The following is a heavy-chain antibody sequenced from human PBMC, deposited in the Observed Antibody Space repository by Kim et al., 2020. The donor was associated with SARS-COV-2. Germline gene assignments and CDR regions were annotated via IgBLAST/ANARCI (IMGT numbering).Heavy chain of an antibody. Sequence: GGSLRLSCAASGFTFSSYSTNWVRQAPGKGLEWVSSISSSSSYIYYADSVKGRFTISRDNAKNSLYLQMNSLRAEDTAVYYCARDQAGAAAGGEYYFDYWGQGTLVTVSS. D-gene: IGHD6-13*01. CDR3: ARDQAGAAAGGEYYFDY. CDR2: ISSSSSYI. J-gene: IGHJ4*02. V-gene: IGHV3-21*04. CDR1: GFTFSSYS.